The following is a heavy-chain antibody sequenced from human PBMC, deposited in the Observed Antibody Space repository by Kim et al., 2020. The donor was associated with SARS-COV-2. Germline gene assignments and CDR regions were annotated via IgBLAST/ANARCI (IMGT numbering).Heavy chain of an antibody. D-gene: IGHD3-16*01. Sequence: GNGNKIYAQKFQGRVNFTTDTSASTAYMELSFLRSEDSAVYYCLGGFYFDYWGQGTLVTVSS. V-gene: IGHV1-3*01. CDR2: GNGNK. J-gene: IGHJ4*02. CDR3: LGGFYFDY.